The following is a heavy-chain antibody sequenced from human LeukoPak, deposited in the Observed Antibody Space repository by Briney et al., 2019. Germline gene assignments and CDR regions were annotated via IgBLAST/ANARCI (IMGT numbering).Heavy chain of an antibody. CDR1: GGSFSGYY. V-gene: IGHV4-34*01. CDR2: INHSGST. Sequence: SETLSLTCAVYGGSFSGYYWSWIRQPPGKGLEWIGEINHSGSTNYNPSLKSRVTISVDTSKNQFSLKLSSVAAADTAVYYCARFWPDDPGGQGTLVTVSS. CDR3: ARFWPDDP. D-gene: IGHD3-3*01. J-gene: IGHJ5*02.